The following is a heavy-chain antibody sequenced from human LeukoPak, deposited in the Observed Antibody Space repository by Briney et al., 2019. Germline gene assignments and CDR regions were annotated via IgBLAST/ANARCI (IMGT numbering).Heavy chain of an antibody. Sequence: GGSLRLSCAASGFTFDDYAMHWVRQAPGKGLEWVSGLSWNGATVGYADSVKGRFTISRDNAKNSLYLQMNSLRAEDTALYYCAKGIQAEGLLYYFDYWGQGTLVTVSS. CDR1: GFTFDDYA. J-gene: IGHJ4*02. V-gene: IGHV3-9*01. CDR2: LSWNGATV. D-gene: IGHD6-19*01. CDR3: AKGIQAEGLLYYFDY.